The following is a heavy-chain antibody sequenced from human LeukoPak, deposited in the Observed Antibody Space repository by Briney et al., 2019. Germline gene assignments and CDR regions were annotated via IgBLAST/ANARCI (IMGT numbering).Heavy chain of an antibody. CDR2: ITNSGTTI. CDR3: ASNRGELPYFDY. Sequence: GGSLRLSCAASGFTFTDYYMSWIRQAPGKGLEWVSYITNSGTTIYYADSVKGRFTISRDNAKNSLYLQMNSLRAEDTAVYYCASNRGELPYFDYWGQGTLVTVSS. D-gene: IGHD1-26*01. J-gene: IGHJ4*02. V-gene: IGHV3-11*04. CDR1: GFTFTDYY.